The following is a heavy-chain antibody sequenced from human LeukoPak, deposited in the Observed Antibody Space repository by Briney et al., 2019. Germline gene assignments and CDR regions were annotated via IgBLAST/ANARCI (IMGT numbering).Heavy chain of an antibody. J-gene: IGHJ5*02. CDR1: GFTFSSYG. V-gene: IGHV3-30*18. CDR3: AKDARDDFWSGYYKGGWFDP. Sequence: GGSLRLSRAASGFTFSSYGMHWVRQAPGKGLEWVAVISYDGSNKYYADSVKGRFTISRDNSKNTLYLQMNSLRAEDTAVYYCAKDARDDFWSGYYKGGWFDPWGQGTLVTVSS. D-gene: IGHD3-3*01. CDR2: ISYDGSNK.